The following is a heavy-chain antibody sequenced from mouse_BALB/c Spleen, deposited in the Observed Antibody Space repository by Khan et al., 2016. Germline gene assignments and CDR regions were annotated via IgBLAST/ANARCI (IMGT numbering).Heavy chain of an antibody. CDR1: GYTFTTAG. D-gene: IGHD2-2*01. CDR2: INTHSGVP. V-gene: IGHV9-4*02. Sequence: QIQLVQSGPELKKPGETVRISCKASGYTFTTAGMQWVQKMPGKGLKWIGWINTHSGVPKYAEDFKGRFAFSLETSASTAYLQIRNLKNEDTATYFCASTVGNDGYFDYLGQGTTLTVSS. J-gene: IGHJ2*01. CDR3: ASTVGNDGYFDY.